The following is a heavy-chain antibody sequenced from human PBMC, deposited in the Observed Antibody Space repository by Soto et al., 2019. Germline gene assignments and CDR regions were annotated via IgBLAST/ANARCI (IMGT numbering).Heavy chain of an antibody. CDR1: GGSISSGDYY. CDR3: ARDRGITPPYYYYHGMDV. Sequence: QVQLQESGPGLVKPSQTLSLTCTVSGGSISSGDYYWSWIRQPPGKGLEWIGYIYNSGSTYYNPSLRSRMTISVDTSKSQFSLKLSSVTAADTAVYYCARDRGITPPYYYYHGMDVWGQGTTVTVSS. V-gene: IGHV4-30-4*01. J-gene: IGHJ6*02. CDR2: IYNSGST. D-gene: IGHD3-16*01.